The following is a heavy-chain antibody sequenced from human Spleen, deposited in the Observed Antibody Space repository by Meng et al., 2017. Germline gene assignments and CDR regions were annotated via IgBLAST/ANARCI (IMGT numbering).Heavy chain of an antibody. CDR2: ISYDGSNK. V-gene: IGHV3-30*04. CDR3: ARDWRAIDY. CDR1: GFTFSSYA. J-gene: IGHJ4*02. Sequence: GESLKISCAASGFTFSSYAMHWVRQAPGKGLEWVAVISYDGSNKYYADSVKGRFTISRDNSKNTLYLQMNSLRAEDTAVYYCARDWRAIDYWGQGTLVTVSS.